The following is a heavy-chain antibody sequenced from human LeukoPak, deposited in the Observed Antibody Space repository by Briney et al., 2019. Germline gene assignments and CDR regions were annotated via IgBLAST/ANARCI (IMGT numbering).Heavy chain of an antibody. D-gene: IGHD1-26*01. J-gene: IGHJ4*02. Sequence: GGSLRLSCAASGSTFSSYGMHWVRQAPGKGLEWVAFIRYDGINKYYADSVKGRFTISRDNSKNTLYLQMNSLRAEDTAVYYCAKAPGREDYWGQGTLVTVSS. CDR2: IRYDGINK. V-gene: IGHV3-30*02. CDR3: AKAPGREDY. CDR1: GSTFSSYG.